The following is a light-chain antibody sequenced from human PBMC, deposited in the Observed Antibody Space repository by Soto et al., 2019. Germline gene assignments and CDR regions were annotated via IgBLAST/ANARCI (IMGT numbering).Light chain of an antibody. J-gene: IGKJ2*01. CDR2: RTS. CDR3: QQYCSSPNT. Sequence: EIVLTQSPGTLSLSPGERATLSCRASQSVSRSFLAWYQQKPGQAPSLLISRTSSRATGIPDRFSVSGSGTDFTLTISRLEPEDFAVYYCQQYCSSPNTFFQRTKRESK. CDR1: QSVSRSF. V-gene: IGKV3-20*01.